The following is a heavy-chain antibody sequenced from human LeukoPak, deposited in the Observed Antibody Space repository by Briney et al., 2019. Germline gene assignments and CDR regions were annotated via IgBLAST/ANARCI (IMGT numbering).Heavy chain of an antibody. V-gene: IGHV3-7*01. D-gene: IGHD6-13*01. CDR3: ARDFSQQLVPFDY. Sequence: GGSLRLSCAASGFTFSNAWMSWVRQAPGKGLEWVANIKQDGSEKYYVDSVKGRFTISRDNAKNSLYLQMNSLRAEDTAVYYCARDFSQQLVPFDYWGQGTLVTVSS. J-gene: IGHJ4*02. CDR1: GFTFSNAW. CDR2: IKQDGSEK.